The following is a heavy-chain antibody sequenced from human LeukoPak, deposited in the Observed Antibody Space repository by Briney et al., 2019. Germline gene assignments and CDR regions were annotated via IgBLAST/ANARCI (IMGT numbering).Heavy chain of an antibody. CDR2: ISWNSGSI. CDR1: GFSFINYW. CDR3: AKEAAAGDFDY. J-gene: IGHJ4*02. D-gene: IGHD6-13*01. V-gene: IGHV3-9*03. Sequence: PGGSLRLSCAASGFSFINYWMSWVRQAPGKGLEWVSGISWNSGSIGYADSVKGRFTISRDNAKNSLYLQMNSLRAEDMALYYCAKEAAAGDFDYWGQGTLVTVSS.